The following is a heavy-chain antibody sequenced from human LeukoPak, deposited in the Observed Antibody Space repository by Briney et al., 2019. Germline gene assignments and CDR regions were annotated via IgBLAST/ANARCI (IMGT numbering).Heavy chain of an antibody. J-gene: IGHJ6*02. V-gene: IGHV3-23*01. CDR3: AKNRAYCTSATCYYYYGMDV. CDR1: GFTFSGYD. D-gene: IGHD2-2*01. Sequence: GGSLRLSCAASGFTFSGYDMHWVRQAPGSGLEWVSVLSRSGNSTYYAGSVKGRFTISRDNSKNTLFLQMNRLRADDTAIYYCAKNRAYCTSATCYYYYGMDVWGQGTTVTVSS. CDR2: LSRSGNST.